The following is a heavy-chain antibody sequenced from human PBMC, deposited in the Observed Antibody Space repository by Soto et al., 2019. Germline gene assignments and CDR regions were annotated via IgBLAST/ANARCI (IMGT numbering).Heavy chain of an antibody. CDR1: GYSLSTHA. CDR3: ARDLGGWPDY. V-gene: IGHV1-3*01. J-gene: IGHJ4*02. CDR2: INSVNDHT. Sequence: GASVKLSCKASGYSLSTHAMHWVRQAPGQGLEWVGWINSVNDHTIYSQKFQGRVTITRDTSASTAYMELSSLRSEDTAVYYCARDLGGWPDYCGQGTLVTVSS. D-gene: IGHD2-15*01.